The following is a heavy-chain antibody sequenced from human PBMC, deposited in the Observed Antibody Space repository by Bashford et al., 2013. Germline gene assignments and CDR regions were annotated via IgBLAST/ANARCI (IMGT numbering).Heavy chain of an antibody. J-gene: IGHJ6*02. CDR3: ASRATVTYYYYYGMDV. D-gene: IGHD4-11*01. CDR1: GYTFTSYA. V-gene: IGHV1-3*01. Sequence: VASVKVSCKASGYTFTSYAMHWVRQAPGQRLEWMGWINAGNGNTKYSQKFQGRVTITRDTSASTAYMELSSLRSEDTAVYYCASRATVTYYYYYGMDVWGQGTTVTVSS. CDR2: INAGNGNT.